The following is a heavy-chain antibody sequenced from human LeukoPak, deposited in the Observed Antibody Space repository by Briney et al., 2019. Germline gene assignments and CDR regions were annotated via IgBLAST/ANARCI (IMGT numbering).Heavy chain of an antibody. D-gene: IGHD6-19*01. J-gene: IGHJ6*02. CDR2: IYSGGST. V-gene: IGHV3-53*01. Sequence: WIRQPPGKGLEWVSVIYSGGSTYYADSVKGRFTISRDNSKNTLYLQMNSLRAEDTAVYYCARELYSSGPNYYYYGMDVWGQGTTVTVSS. CDR3: ARELYSSGPNYYYYGMDV.